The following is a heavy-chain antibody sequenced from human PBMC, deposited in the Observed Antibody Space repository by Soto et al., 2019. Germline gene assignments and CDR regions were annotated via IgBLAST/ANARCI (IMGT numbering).Heavy chain of an antibody. Sequence: LRLSCAASGFTFSSYDMSWVRQAPGKGLEWVSGVSASGSITSYADSAKGRFTISRDNAKNTMFLQMSSLRAEDTAVYFCAKGDCSGGRCYRGFDYWGQGTLVTVSS. D-gene: IGHD2-15*01. CDR1: GFTFSSYD. CDR2: VSASGSIT. J-gene: IGHJ4*02. CDR3: AKGDCSGGRCYRGFDY. V-gene: IGHV3-23*01.